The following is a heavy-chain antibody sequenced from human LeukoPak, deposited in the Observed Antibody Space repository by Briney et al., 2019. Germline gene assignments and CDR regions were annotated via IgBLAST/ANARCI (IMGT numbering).Heavy chain of an antibody. CDR1: VVSISSYY. Sequence: PSETLSLTCTVSVVSISSYYWSWIRQPPGKGLELIGYIYYSGSTNYNPSLKSRVTISVDTSKNQFSLKLSSVTAADTAVYYCVRDRERDFDSWGQGTMVTVSS. D-gene: IGHD5-24*01. CDR2: IYYSGST. V-gene: IGHV4-59*01. CDR3: VRDRERDFDS. J-gene: IGHJ3*02.